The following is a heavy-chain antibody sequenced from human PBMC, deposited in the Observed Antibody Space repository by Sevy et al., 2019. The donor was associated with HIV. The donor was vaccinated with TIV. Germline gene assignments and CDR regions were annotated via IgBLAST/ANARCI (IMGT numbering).Heavy chain of an antibody. CDR1: GFTFSSYV. J-gene: IGHJ4*02. Sequence: GGSLRLSCAASGFTFSSYVMHWVRQAPGKGLEWVALIWYDGTIKYYADSVKGRFTISRDNSKNTLYLQMNSLRAEDTAVYYCARDGLVAAAGYYFDYWGQGTLVTVSS. D-gene: IGHD6-13*01. V-gene: IGHV3-33*08. CDR3: ARDGLVAAAGYYFDY. CDR2: IWYDGTIK.